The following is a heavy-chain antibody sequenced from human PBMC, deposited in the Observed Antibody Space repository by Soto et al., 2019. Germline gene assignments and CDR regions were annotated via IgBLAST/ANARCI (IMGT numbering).Heavy chain of an antibody. D-gene: IGHD4-4*01. V-gene: IGHV3-74*01. CDR2: INSDGSST. J-gene: IGHJ6*02. CDR1: GFTFSSYW. Sequence: GGSLRLACAASGFTFSSYWMHWVRQAPGKGLLWVSRINSDGSSTSYADSAKGRFTISRDNAKNTLYLQMNSLRAEDTAVYYCARVESTVTYYYYGMDVWGQGTTVTVSS. CDR3: ARVESTVTYYYYGMDV.